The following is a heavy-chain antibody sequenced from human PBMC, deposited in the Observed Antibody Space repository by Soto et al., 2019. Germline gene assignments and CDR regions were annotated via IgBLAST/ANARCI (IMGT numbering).Heavy chain of an antibody. CDR1: GGSFSGYY. V-gene: IGHV4-34*01. Sequence: SETLSLTCAVYGGSFSGYYWSWIRQPPGKGLEWIGEINHSGSTNYNPSLKSRVTISVDTSKNQFSLKLSSVTAADTAVYYCARGTSSGWYLGNWFDPWGQGTLVTVSS. D-gene: IGHD6-19*01. CDR2: INHSGST. J-gene: IGHJ5*02. CDR3: ARGTSSGWYLGNWFDP.